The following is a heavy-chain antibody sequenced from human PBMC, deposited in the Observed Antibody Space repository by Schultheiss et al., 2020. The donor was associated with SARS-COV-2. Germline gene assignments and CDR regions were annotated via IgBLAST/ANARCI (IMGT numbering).Heavy chain of an antibody. Sequence: GGSLRLSCAASGFTFTDYSMHWVRQAPGRRPEWVATIKQDGSERHYVDSVKGRFTISRDNAANSLSLQMYNLRAEDTAVYYCARGDYYDSSGYYIDAFDIWGQGTMVTVSS. CDR1: GFTFTDYS. J-gene: IGHJ3*02. V-gene: IGHV3-7*01. CDR2: IKQDGSER. CDR3: ARGDYYDSSGYYIDAFDI. D-gene: IGHD3-22*01.